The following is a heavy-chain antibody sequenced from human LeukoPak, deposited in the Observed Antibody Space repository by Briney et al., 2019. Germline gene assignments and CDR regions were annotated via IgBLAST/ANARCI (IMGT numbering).Heavy chain of an antibody. Sequence: PGGSLRLSCAASGFTFSSYGMHWVRQAPGKGLEWVAVISYDGSNKYYADSVKGRFTISRDNSKNTLYLQMNSLRAEDTAVYYCAKACEYYHDSSGYCPIGYWGQGTLVTVSS. J-gene: IGHJ4*02. CDR3: AKACEYYHDSSGYCPIGY. D-gene: IGHD3-22*01. V-gene: IGHV3-30*18. CDR2: ISYDGSNK. CDR1: GFTFSSYG.